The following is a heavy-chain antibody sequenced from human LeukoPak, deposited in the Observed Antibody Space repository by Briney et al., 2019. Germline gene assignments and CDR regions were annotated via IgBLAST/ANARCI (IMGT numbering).Heavy chain of an antibody. D-gene: IGHD6-13*01. J-gene: IGHJ4*02. CDR1: GFTFSSYA. Sequence: GGSLRLSCAASGFTFSSYAMSWVRQAPGEGLEWVSAISGSGGSTYYADSAKGRFTISRDNSKNTLYLQMNRLRAEDTAVYYCAKGVAAADTGSDYWGQGTLVTVSS. CDR3: AKGVAAADTGSDY. CDR2: ISGSGGST. V-gene: IGHV3-23*01.